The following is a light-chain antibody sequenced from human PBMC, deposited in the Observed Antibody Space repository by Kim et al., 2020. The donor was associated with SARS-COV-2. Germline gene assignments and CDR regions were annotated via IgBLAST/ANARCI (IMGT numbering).Light chain of an antibody. Sequence: ALGQTTRITCGGNNIGSKNVHWYQQKPGQAPVLVIYRDNDRPSGIPERFSGSNSANTATLTISRAQVGDEADYYCQVWDSDSSTYVFGTGTKVTVL. J-gene: IGLJ1*01. CDR3: QVWDSDSSTYV. CDR1: NIGSKN. CDR2: RDN. V-gene: IGLV3-9*01.